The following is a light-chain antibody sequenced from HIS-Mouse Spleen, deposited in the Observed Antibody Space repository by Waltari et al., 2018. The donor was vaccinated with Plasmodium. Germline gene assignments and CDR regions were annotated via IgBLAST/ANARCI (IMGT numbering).Light chain of an antibody. J-gene: IGKJ3*01. CDR2: GAS. CDR3: QQYNNWSFT. V-gene: IGKV3-15*01. CDR1: QSVSSN. Sequence: EIVMTQSPATLSVSPGERATLSCRASQSVSSNLAWYQQKPGQAPRLLIYGASTRATGIQARFSSSGSGTEFTLTISSLQSEDFAVYYCQQYNNWSFTFGPGTKVDIK.